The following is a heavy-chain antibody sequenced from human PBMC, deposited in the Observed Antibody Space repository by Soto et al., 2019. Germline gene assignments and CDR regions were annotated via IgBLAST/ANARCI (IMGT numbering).Heavy chain of an antibody. Sequence: ASVKVSCKASGYTFTSYDINWVRQATGQGLEWMGWMNPNSGNTGYAQKFQGRVTMTRNTSISTAYMELSSLRSEDTAVYYCAIFGRVPAAINYWGQGTLVTVSP. CDR1: GYTFTSYD. J-gene: IGHJ4*02. V-gene: IGHV1-8*01. D-gene: IGHD2-2*01. CDR2: MNPNSGNT. CDR3: AIFGRVPAAINY.